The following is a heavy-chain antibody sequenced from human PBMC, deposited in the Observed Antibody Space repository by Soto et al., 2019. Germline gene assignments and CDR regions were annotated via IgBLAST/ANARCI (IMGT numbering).Heavy chain of an antibody. CDR3: DRVPDY. CDR1: GGSISSYY. V-gene: IGHV4-59*12. Sequence: SETLSLTCTVSGGSISSYYWSWIRQPPGTGLEWIGYNYHSGSTNYNPSLKSRVTISIDRSKNQFSLKLSSVTAADTAVYYCDRVPDYWGQGILVTVSS. J-gene: IGHJ4*02. D-gene: IGHD2-2*01. CDR2: NYHSGST.